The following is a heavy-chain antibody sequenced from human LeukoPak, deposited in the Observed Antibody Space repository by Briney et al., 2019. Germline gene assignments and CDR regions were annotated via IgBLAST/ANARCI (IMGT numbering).Heavy chain of an antibody. CDR3: AREIAAAGLDY. V-gene: IGHV4-59*12. D-gene: IGHD6-13*01. J-gene: IGHJ4*02. CDR1: GGSISSYY. Sequence: SETLSLTCTVSGGSISSYYWSWIRQPPGKGLEWIGYIYYSGSTNYNPSLKSRVTISVDTSKNQFSLKLSSVTAADTAVYYCAREIAAAGLDYWGQGTLVTVSS. CDR2: IYYSGST.